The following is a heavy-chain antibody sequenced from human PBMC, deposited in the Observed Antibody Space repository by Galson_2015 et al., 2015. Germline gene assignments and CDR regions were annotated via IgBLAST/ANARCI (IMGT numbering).Heavy chain of an antibody. CDR2: IYYSGST. V-gene: IGHV4-59*01. CDR3: ARDSRIAVAEGPNPHYYYGMDV. J-gene: IGHJ6*02. CDR1: GGSISSYY. Sequence: SETLSLTCTVSGGSISSYYWSWIRQPPGKGLEWIGYIYYSGSTNYNPSLKSRVTISVDTSKNQFSLKLSSVTAADTAVYYCARDSRIAVAEGPNPHYYYGMDVWGQGTTVTVSS. D-gene: IGHD6-19*01.